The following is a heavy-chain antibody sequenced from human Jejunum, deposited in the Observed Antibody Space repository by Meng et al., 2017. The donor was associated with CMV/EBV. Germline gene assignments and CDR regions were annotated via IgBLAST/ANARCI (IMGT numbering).Heavy chain of an antibody. CDR1: GFSLTTYGEG. D-gene: IGHD4-11*01. Sequence: QITSKESGPTLVKPTQTLTLTCTFSGFSLTTYGEGVGWIRQPPGKALEWLVFIYWDDDKRYSPSLQSRLTITKDTSKNQVVLTMTNMDPVDTATYFCAHRNTVSAFDHWGQGILVTVSS. J-gene: IGHJ4*02. CDR3: AHRNTVSAFDH. CDR2: IYWDDDK. V-gene: IGHV2-5*02.